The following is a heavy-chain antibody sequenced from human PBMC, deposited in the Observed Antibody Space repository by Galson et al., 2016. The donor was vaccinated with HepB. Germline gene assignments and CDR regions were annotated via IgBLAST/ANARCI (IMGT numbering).Heavy chain of an antibody. CDR1: GASITSTNYY. Sequence: SETLSLTCSVSGASITSTNYYWVWIRQPPGKGLEWIGSIYHSGSTDYSPSLKSRLTISLDTSKNQFSLRLSSVTAADTAVYYCARREGSGWPLDYWGQGILVSVSS. J-gene: IGHJ4*02. CDR2: IYHSGST. D-gene: IGHD6-19*01. CDR3: ARREGSGWPLDY. V-gene: IGHV4-39*01.